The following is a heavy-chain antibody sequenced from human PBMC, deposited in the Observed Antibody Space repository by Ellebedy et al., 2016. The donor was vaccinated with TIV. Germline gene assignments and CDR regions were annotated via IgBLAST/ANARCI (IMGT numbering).Heavy chain of an antibody. CDR1: GFTFSSYA. Sequence: GESLKISXAASGFTFSSYAMSWVRQAPGKGLEWVSAISGSGGSTYYADSVKGRFTISRDNSKNTLYLQMNSLKTEDTAVYYCTTGQIVLPGMDVWGQGTTVTVSS. V-gene: IGHV3-23*01. CDR3: TTGQIVLPGMDV. CDR2: ISGSGGST. D-gene: IGHD2/OR15-2a*01. J-gene: IGHJ6*02.